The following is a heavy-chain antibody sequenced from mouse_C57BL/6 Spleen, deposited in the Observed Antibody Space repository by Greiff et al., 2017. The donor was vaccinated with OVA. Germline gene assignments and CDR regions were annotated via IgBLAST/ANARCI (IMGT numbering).Heavy chain of an antibody. Sequence: VQLQQSEPELVKPGASVKISCKASGYTFTDYYMNWVKQSHGKSLEWIGDINPNNGGTSYNQKFKGKATLTVDKSSSTAYMELRSLTSEDSAVYYCFNGYYYAMDYWGQGTSVTVSS. D-gene: IGHD2-2*01. CDR2: INPNNGGT. J-gene: IGHJ4*01. CDR1: GYTFTDYY. V-gene: IGHV1-26*01. CDR3: FNGYYYAMDY.